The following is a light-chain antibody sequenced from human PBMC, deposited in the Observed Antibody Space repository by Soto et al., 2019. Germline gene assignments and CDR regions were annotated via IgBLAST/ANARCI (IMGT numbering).Light chain of an antibody. CDR3: QQRSNWPIT. J-gene: IGKJ5*01. Sequence: VMTQSPTTLSVSPGERATLSFRASQSLSSNLAWYQQKPGQAPRLLIYGASTRATGIPARFSGSGSGTDFTLTISSLEPEDFAVYYCQQRSNWPITFGQGTRLEI. V-gene: IGKV3-15*01. CDR1: QSLSSN. CDR2: GAS.